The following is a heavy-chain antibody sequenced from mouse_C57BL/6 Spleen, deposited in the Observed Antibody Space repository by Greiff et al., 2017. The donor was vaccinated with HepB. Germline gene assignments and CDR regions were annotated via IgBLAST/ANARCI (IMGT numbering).Heavy chain of an antibody. D-gene: IGHD1-1*01. Sequence: EVKLVESGGGLVKPGGSLKLSCAASGFTFSDYGMHWVRQAPEKGLEWVAYISSGSSTIYYADTVKGRFPISRDNAKNTLFLQMTSLRSEDTAMYYWARGGTVYFDYWGQGTTLTVSS. CDR3: ARGGTVYFDY. J-gene: IGHJ2*01. CDR1: GFTFSDYG. CDR2: ISSGSSTI. V-gene: IGHV5-17*01.